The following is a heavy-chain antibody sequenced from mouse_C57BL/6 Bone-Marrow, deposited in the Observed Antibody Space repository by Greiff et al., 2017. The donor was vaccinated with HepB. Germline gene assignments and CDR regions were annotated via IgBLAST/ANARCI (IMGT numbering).Heavy chain of an antibody. V-gene: IGHV1-81*01. D-gene: IGHD2-4*01. J-gene: IGHJ4*01. CDR1: GYTFTSYG. CDR3: ARRGGGLRRGYAMDY. Sequence: VQLQQPGAELARPGASVKLSCKASGYTFTSYGISWVKQRTGQGLEWIGEIYPRSGNTYYNEKFKGKATLTADKSSSTAYMELRSLTSEDSAVYFCARRGGGLRRGYAMDYWGQGTSVTVSS. CDR2: IYPRSGNT.